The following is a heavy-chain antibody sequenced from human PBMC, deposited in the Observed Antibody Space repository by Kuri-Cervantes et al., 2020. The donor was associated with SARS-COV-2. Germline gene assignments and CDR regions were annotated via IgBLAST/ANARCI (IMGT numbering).Heavy chain of an antibody. V-gene: IGHV3-30*03. CDR1: GFTFSSYG. J-gene: IGHJ4*02. Sequence: LSLTCAASGFTFSSYGMHWVRQAPGKGLEWVAVISYDGSNKYYADSVKGRFTISRDNSKNTLYLQMNSLRAEDTAVYYCARETDYGGNSGVYWGQGTLVTVSS. D-gene: IGHD4-23*01. CDR3: ARETDYGGNSGVY. CDR2: ISYDGSNK.